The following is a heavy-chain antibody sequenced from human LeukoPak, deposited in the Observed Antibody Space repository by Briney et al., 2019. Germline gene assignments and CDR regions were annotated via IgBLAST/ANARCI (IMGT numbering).Heavy chain of an antibody. D-gene: IGHD3-10*01. J-gene: IGHJ4*02. CDR2: ISYDGSNK. V-gene: IGHV3-30*18. CDR1: GFTFSSYG. Sequence: GGSLRLSCAASGFTFSSYGMHWVRQAPGKGLEWVAVISYDGSNKYYADSVKGRFTISRDNSKNTLYLQMNSLRAEDTVVYYCAKDLWFGEFRFVFDYWGQGTLVTVSS. CDR3: AKDLWFGEFRFVFDY.